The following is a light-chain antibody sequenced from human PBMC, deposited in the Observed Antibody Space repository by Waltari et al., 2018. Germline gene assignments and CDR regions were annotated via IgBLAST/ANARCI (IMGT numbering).Light chain of an antibody. V-gene: IGKV1-39*01. J-gene: IGKJ4*01. CDR3: QQSFSTPLT. CDR1: QSISSY. CDR2: AAS. Sequence: DIQMTQSPSSLSASLGDSVTITCRASQSISSYLNWYQQKPGVAPKLLIYAASSLRNGVPSRFSGSWSGTDFSLTISSLQPEDFATYYCQQSFSTPLTFGGGTKVEIK.